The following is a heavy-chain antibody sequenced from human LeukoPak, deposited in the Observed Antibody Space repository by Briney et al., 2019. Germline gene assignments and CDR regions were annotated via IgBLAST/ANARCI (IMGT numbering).Heavy chain of an antibody. Sequence: ASVKVSCKVSGYTLTELSMHWVRQAPGKGLEWMGGFDPEGGETIYAQKFQGRVTMTEDTSTDTAYMELSSLRSEDTAVYYCAITDSSGWYALDYWGQGTLVTVSS. CDR3: AITDSSGWYALDY. D-gene: IGHD6-19*01. V-gene: IGHV1-24*01. J-gene: IGHJ4*02. CDR1: GYTLTELS. CDR2: FDPEGGET.